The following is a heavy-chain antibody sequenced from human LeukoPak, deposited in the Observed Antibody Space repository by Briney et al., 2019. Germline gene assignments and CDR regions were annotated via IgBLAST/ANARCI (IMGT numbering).Heavy chain of an antibody. CDR3: ASYMVRGVIISDY. V-gene: IGHV4-34*01. Sequence: ASETLSLTCAVYGGSFSGYYWSWIRQPPGKELEWIGEINHSGSTNYNPSLKSRVTISVDTSKNQFSLKLSSVTAADTAVYYCASYMVRGVIISDYWGQGTLVTASS. J-gene: IGHJ4*02. CDR2: INHSGST. D-gene: IGHD3-10*01. CDR1: GGSFSGYY.